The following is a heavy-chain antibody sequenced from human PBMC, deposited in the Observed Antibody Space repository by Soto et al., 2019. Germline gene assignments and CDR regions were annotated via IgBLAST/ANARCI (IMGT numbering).Heavy chain of an antibody. CDR2: IYYNGIT. J-gene: IGHJ4*02. Sequence: SETLSLTCTVSGGSISNYYWSWIRQPPGNELEWIAYIYYNGITNYNPSLKSRVTISVDTSKNQFSLTLTSVTAADTAVYYCARGRRYYYDNTGPFYFEHWGQGTLVTVSS. V-gene: IGHV4-59*01. D-gene: IGHD3-22*01. CDR3: ARGRRYYYDNTGPFYFEH. CDR1: GGSISNYY.